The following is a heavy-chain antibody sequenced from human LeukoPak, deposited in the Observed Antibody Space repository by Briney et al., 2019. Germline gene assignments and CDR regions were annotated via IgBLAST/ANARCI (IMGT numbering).Heavy chain of an antibody. CDR1: GYTFTSYG. Sequence: ASVKVSCKAYGYTFTSYGISWVRQAPGQGLEWMGWISAYNGNTNYAQKLQGRVTMTTDTSTSTAYMELRSLRSDDTAVYYCARVYGWDYYYYYYMDVWGKGTTVTISS. CDR3: ARVYGWDYYYYYYMDV. V-gene: IGHV1-18*01. D-gene: IGHD6-19*01. CDR2: ISAYNGNT. J-gene: IGHJ6*03.